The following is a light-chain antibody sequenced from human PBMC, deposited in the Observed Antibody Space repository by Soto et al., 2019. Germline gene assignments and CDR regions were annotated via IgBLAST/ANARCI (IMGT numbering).Light chain of an antibody. CDR2: GAS. J-gene: IGKJ5*01. CDR1: QSVSSN. Sequence: EIVMTQSPATLSVSPGERATLSCRASQSVSSNLAWYQQKPGQAPRLLIYGASTRATGIPARFSGSGSGTDFTLTISRLEPEDFAVYYCQQYGSSPSITFGQGTRLENK. CDR3: QQYGSSPSIT. V-gene: IGKV3-15*01.